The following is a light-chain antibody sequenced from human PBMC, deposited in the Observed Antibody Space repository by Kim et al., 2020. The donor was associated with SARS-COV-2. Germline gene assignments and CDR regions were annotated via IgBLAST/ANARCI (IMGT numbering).Light chain of an antibody. CDR1: EDIGSF. CDR3: QQYNRYPFT. CDR2: GAS. V-gene: IGKV1-16*02. Sequence: DLQMTQSPSSLSASVGDRVTISCRASEDIGSFLAWYQQKPGKAPKSLIYGASVLRSGVPSKFSGIKFGTDFTLTISILQPEDSATYYCQQYNRYPFTFGPGTKVDIK. J-gene: IGKJ3*01.